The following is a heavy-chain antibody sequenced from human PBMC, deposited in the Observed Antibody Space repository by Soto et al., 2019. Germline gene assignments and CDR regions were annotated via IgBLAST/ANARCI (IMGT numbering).Heavy chain of an antibody. Sequence: QVQLQQWGAGLLKTSEPLSLTCAVFGVSFGGYYWYWIRQPPGQGLEWIGEINHTGSTNYNPSLKSRLTISVDTSKNQCALKLSSLTAAAGAVDYYAIGWGSGVFDYWGQGTLGTVSS. V-gene: IGHV4-34*01. CDR2: INHTGST. CDR1: GVSFGGYY. J-gene: IGHJ4*02. D-gene: IGHD6-19*01. CDR3: AIGWGSGVFDY.